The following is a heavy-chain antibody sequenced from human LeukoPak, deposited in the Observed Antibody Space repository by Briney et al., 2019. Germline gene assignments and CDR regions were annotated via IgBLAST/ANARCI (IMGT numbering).Heavy chain of an antibody. V-gene: IGHV3-23*01. J-gene: IGHJ4*02. Sequence: GGSLRLSCAASGFTFSSYAMSWVRQAPGKGLEWVPAISGSGGSTYYADSVKGRFTISRDNSKNTLYLQMNSLRAEDTAVYYCAKDLGTYSSGWLVYWGQGTLVTVSS. CDR3: AKDLGTYSSGWLVY. D-gene: IGHD6-19*01. CDR2: ISGSGGST. CDR1: GFTFSSYA.